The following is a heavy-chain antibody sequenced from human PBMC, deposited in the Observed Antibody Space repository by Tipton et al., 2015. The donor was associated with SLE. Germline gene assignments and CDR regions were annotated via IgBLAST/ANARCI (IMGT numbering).Heavy chain of an antibody. D-gene: IGHD3-3*01. CDR2: ITGSGDRT. CDR3: ARSPADYWNGYSA. Sequence: LSLTCAASGFTFSNYAMSWVRQAPGKGLEWVSAITGSGDRTYYIDSVKGRFTISRDNSKNSLYLQMNGLRAEDTAVYYCARSPADYWNGYSAWGQGTLVAVSS. CDR1: GFTFSNYA. J-gene: IGHJ4*02. V-gene: IGHV3-23*01.